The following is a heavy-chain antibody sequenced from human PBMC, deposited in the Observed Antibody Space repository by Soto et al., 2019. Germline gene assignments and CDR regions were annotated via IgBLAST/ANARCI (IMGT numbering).Heavy chain of an antibody. CDR3: ASYGVAVAGAY. Sequence: QVQLVQSGAEVKKPGASVKVSCKASGYTFTSYYMHWVRQAPGQGLEWMGIINPSGGSTSYAQKFQGRVTMPRDTSTSTVYMELSSLRSEDTAVYYCASYGVAVAGAYWGQGTLVTVSS. D-gene: IGHD6-19*01. CDR2: INPSGGST. V-gene: IGHV1-46*03. CDR1: GYTFTSYY. J-gene: IGHJ4*02.